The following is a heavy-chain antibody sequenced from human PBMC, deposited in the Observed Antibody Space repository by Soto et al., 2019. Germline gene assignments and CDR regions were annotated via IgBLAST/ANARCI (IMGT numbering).Heavy chain of an antibody. Sequence: GGSLRLSCASSGFTFSSYAMSWVRQAPGKGLEWVSAISGSGGSTYYADSVKGRFTISRDNSKNTLYLQMNSLRAEDTAVYYCAKDILVVVAATVFYYWGQGTLVTVS. CDR3: AKDILVVVAATVFYY. V-gene: IGHV3-23*01. J-gene: IGHJ4*01. CDR2: ISGSGGST. D-gene: IGHD2-15*01. CDR1: GFTFSSYA.